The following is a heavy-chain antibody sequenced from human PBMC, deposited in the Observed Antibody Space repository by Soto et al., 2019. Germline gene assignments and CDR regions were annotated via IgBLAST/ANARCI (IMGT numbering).Heavy chain of an antibody. Sequence: ASVKVSCKASGYTFTTYGISWVRQAPGQGLEWLGWINTHNGNTNYAQNLQGRVIMTADTSTNTAHMELRSLRSDDTAIYYCTREGSAPYYYYGMDAWGQGTTVTVSS. J-gene: IGHJ6*02. CDR1: GYTFTTYG. CDR3: TREGSAPYYYYGMDA. CDR2: INTHNGNT. D-gene: IGHD3-10*01. V-gene: IGHV1-18*01.